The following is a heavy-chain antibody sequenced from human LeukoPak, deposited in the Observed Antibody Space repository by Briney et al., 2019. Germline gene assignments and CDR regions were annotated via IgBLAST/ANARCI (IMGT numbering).Heavy chain of an antibody. Sequence: ASVKVSCKASGYTFTSYGISWVRQAPGQGLEWMGWINPDSGGTNYAQKFQGRVTMTRDTSITTVYMELSRLRSDDTAVYYCARVKYRAAGDKQYWGRGTLVTVSS. CDR3: ARVKYRAAGDKQY. J-gene: IGHJ4*02. CDR2: INPDSGGT. D-gene: IGHD6-13*01. V-gene: IGHV1-2*02. CDR1: GYTFTSYG.